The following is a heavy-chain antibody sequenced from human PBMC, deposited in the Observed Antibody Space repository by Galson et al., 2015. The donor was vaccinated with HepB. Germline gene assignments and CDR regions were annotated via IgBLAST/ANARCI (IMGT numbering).Heavy chain of an antibody. J-gene: IGHJ4*02. CDR2: ISSCTTTI. D-gene: IGHD4-23*01. CDR1: TFIFSTYS. CDR3: VFLRGNDLKPLDY. V-gene: IGHV3-48*04. Sequence: SLRLPCAASTFIFSTYSMNWVRQAPGKGLEWVSYISSCTTTIYYADSVKGRFTISRDNAKMPLYLQMNGLRAADTAVYYCVFLRGNDLKPLDYWGQGTLVTVSS.